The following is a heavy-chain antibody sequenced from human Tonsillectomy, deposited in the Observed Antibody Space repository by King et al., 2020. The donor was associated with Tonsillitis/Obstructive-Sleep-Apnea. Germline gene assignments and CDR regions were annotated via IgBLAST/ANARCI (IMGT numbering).Heavy chain of an antibody. CDR1: GFTFSSYE. CDR3: ARYPPTVTTEYYYYYYMDV. CDR2: ISSSGSTI. Sequence: VQLVESGGGLVQPGGSLRLSCAASGFTFSSYEMNWVRQAPGKGLEWVSYISSSGSTIYYADSVKGRFTISRDNAKNSLYLQMNSLRAEDTAVYYCARYPPTVTTEYYYYYYMDVWGKGTTVTVSS. J-gene: IGHJ6*03. V-gene: IGHV3-48*03. D-gene: IGHD4-11*01.